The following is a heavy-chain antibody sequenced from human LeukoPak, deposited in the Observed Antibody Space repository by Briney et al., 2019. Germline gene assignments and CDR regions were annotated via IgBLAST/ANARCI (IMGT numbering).Heavy chain of an antibody. Sequence: GGSLRLSCAASGITFSKSGMHWVRQAPDKGLEWVAFIRSDGSNEYYGESVKGRFTISRDNAKNSLYLQMNSLRAEDTAVYYCARERARSATAAFDIWGQGTMVTVSS. D-gene: IGHD2-15*01. J-gene: IGHJ3*02. CDR3: ARERARSATAAFDI. V-gene: IGHV3-30*02. CDR2: IRSDGSNE. CDR1: GITFSKSG.